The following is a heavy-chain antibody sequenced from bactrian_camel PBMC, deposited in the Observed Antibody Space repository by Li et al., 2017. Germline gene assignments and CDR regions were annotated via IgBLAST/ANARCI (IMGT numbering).Heavy chain of an antibody. CDR3: AYDPARPSGIQALDWQRYRY. CDR2: IVPGGGRT. D-gene: IGHD2*01. CDR1: YASYDINC. Sequence: HVQLVESGGGSVEAGGSLNLSCVSDYASYDINCKGWFRQLPGKEREAIAFIVPGGGRTYYADSVKGRFPISRDDAKNTVYLQMNSLNPEDTAMYYCAYDPARPSGIQALDWQRYRYWGQGTQVTVS. J-gene: IGHJ4*01. V-gene: IGHV3S54*01.